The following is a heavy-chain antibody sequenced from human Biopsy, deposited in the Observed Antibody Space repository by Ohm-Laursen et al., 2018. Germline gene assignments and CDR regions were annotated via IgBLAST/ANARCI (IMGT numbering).Heavy chain of an antibody. Sequence: GTLSLTCAVYGGYFSGYYWSWIRQPPGKGLEWIGEINHRGSTNYNPSLKSRVTISVDTSKNQFSLKLRSVTAADTAVYYCARAVDYYDPYYYYGLDVWGQGTTVTVSS. CDR2: INHRGST. CDR1: GGYFSGYY. J-gene: IGHJ6*02. D-gene: IGHD3-16*01. V-gene: IGHV4-34*01. CDR3: ARAVDYYDPYYYYGLDV.